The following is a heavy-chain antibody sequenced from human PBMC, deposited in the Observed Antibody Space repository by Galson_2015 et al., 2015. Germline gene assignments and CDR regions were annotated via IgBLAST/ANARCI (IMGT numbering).Heavy chain of an antibody. Sequence: SLRLSCAASGFTFSSYGMHWVRQAPGKGLEWVAVIPYDGSNKYYADSVKGRFTISRDNSKNTLYLQTNSLRAEDTAVYYCAKDYYYDSSGYYHDAFDIWGQGTMVTVSS. V-gene: IGHV3-30*18. CDR3: AKDYYYDSSGYYHDAFDI. CDR1: GFTFSSYG. CDR2: IPYDGSNK. D-gene: IGHD3-22*01. J-gene: IGHJ3*02.